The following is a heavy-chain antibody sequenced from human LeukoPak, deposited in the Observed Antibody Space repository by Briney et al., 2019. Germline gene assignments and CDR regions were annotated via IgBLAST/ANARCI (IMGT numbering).Heavy chain of an antibody. J-gene: IGHJ6*02. D-gene: IGHD5-24*01. Sequence: GASVKVSCKASGGTFSSYAISWVRQAPGQGLEWMGGIIPIFGTANYAQKFQGRVTITADESTSTAYMELSSLRSEDTAVYYCASEPRENYYYGMDVWGQGTTVTVSS. CDR1: GGTFSSYA. V-gene: IGHV1-69*01. CDR2: IIPIFGTA. CDR3: ASEPRENYYYGMDV.